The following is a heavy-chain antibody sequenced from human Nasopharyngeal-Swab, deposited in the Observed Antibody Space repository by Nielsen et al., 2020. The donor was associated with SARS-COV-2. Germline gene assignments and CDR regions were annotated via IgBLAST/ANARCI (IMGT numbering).Heavy chain of an antibody. D-gene: IGHD1-26*01. V-gene: IGHV1-69*01. CDR3: ARGVRGGSYLLNFDY. CDR2: IIPIFGTA. Sequence: WVRQAPGQGLEWMGGIIPIFGTANYAQKFQGRVTITADESTSTAYMELSSLRSEDTAVYYCARGVRGGSYLLNFDYWVQGTLVTVS. J-gene: IGHJ4*02.